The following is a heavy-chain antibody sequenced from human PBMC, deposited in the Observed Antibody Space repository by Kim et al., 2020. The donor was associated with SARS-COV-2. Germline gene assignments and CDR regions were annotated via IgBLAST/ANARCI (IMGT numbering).Heavy chain of an antibody. CDR2: ISWNSGSI. D-gene: IGHD2-15*01. Sequence: GGSLRLSCAASGFTFDDYAMHWVRQAPGKGLEWVSGISWNSGSIGYADSVKGRFTISRDNAKNSLYLQMNSLRAEDTALYYCAKSASTPLGSYYYYYMDV. J-gene: IGHJ6*03. CDR3: AKSASTPLGSYYYYYMDV. V-gene: IGHV3-9*01. CDR1: GFTFDDYA.